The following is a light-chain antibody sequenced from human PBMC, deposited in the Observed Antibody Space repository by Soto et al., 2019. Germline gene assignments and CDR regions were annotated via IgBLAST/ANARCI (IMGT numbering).Light chain of an antibody. Sequence: QSVLTQPPSASGTPGQRVTISCSGSSSNIGSNYVYWYQQLPGTAPKLLIYRNNQRPSGVPDRFSGSKSGTSASLAISGLRSDDEADYYCAAWDDSPARVFGTGTKLTVL. V-gene: IGLV1-47*01. CDR1: SSNIGSNY. CDR3: AAWDDSPARV. J-gene: IGLJ1*01. CDR2: RNN.